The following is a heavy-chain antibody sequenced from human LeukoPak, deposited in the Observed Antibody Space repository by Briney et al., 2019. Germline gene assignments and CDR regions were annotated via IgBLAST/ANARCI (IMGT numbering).Heavy chain of an antibody. V-gene: IGHV3-9*01. D-gene: IGHD5-12*01. J-gene: IGHJ6*02. CDR3: AKDIVATTNAGVYGMDV. Sequence: GGSLRLSCAASGFTFDDYAMHWVRQAPGKGLEWVSGISWNSGSIGYADSARGRFTISRDNAKNSLYLQMNSLRAEDTALYYCAKDIVATTNAGVYGMDVWGQGTTVTVSS. CDR1: GFTFDDYA. CDR2: ISWNSGSI.